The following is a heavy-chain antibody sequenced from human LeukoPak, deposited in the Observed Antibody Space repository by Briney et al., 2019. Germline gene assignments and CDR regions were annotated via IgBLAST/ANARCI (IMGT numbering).Heavy chain of an antibody. V-gene: IGHV4-30-4*01. D-gene: IGHD4-17*01. Sequence: SETLSLTCTVSGGSISSGDYYWSWIRQPPGKGLEWIGYIYYSGSTYYNPSLKSRVTISVDTSKNQFSLKLSSVTAADTAVCYCARETPYGDYTYYFDYWGQGTLVTVSS. J-gene: IGHJ4*02. CDR1: GGSISSGDYY. CDR2: IYYSGST. CDR3: ARETPYGDYTYYFDY.